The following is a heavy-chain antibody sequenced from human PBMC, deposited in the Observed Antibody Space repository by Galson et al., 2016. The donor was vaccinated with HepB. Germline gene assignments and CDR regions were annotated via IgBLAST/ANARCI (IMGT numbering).Heavy chain of an antibody. CDR3: AAIPSLDAFDM. V-gene: IGHV1-18*01. D-gene: IGHD2-15*01. CDR2: ISANNDNT. CDR1: GYTFSSYG. J-gene: IGHJ3*02. Sequence: SVKVSCKASGYTFSSYGISWVRQAPGQGLEWMGWISANNDNTIYARRLQARVIMTTDTSTSTAYMELRNLRSDDTAVYSRAAIPSLDAFDMWGRGTVVTVSS.